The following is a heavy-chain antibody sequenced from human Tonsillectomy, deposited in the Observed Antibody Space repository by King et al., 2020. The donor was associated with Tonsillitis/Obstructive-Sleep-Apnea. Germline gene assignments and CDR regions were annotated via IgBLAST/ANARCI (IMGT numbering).Heavy chain of an antibody. CDR1: GFTFSSYW. Sequence: VQLVESGGGLVQPGGSLRLSCAASGFTFSSYWMSWVRQAPGKGLEWVANIKQDGSEKYYVDSVKGRFTISRDNAKNSLYLKMNSLRAEDTAVYYCARTLGTTAMAFYFDYWGQGTLVTVSS. CDR3: ARTLGTTAMAFYFDY. D-gene: IGHD5-18*01. V-gene: IGHV3-7*03. CDR2: IKQDGSEK. J-gene: IGHJ4*02.